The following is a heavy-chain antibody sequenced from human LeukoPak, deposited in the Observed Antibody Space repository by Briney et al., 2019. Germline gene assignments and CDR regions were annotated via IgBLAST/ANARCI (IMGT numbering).Heavy chain of an antibody. D-gene: IGHD5/OR15-5a*01. V-gene: IGHV4-34*01. J-gene: IGHJ5*02. CDR2: INHSGST. CDR1: GGSFSGYY. Sequence: SETLSLTCAVYGGSFSGYYWSWIRQPPGKGLEWIGEINHSGSTNYNPSLKSRVTISVDTSKKQFSLKLSSVTAADTAVYYCASHPGTSVRPNWFDPWGQGTLVTVSS. CDR3: ASHPGTSVRPNWFDP.